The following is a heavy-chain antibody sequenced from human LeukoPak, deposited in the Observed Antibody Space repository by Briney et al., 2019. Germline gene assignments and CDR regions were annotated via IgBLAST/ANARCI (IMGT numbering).Heavy chain of an antibody. CDR1: GGSISSYY. V-gene: IGHV4-4*07. D-gene: IGHD4-11*01. Sequence: PSETLSLTCTVSGGSISSYYWSWIRQPAGKGLEWIGRIYTSGSTNYNPSLKSRVTMSVDTSKNQFSLKLSSVTAADTAVYYCAAGRTTVSDNWFDPWGQGTLVTVPS. CDR2: IYTSGST. J-gene: IGHJ5*02. CDR3: AAGRTTVSDNWFDP.